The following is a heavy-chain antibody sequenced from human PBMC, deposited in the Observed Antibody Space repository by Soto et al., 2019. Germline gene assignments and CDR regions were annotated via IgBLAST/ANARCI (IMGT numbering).Heavy chain of an antibody. V-gene: IGHV2-5*02. D-gene: IGHD3-3*01. CDR2: IYWDDDK. J-gene: IGHJ4*02. CDR3: AHRILRTVFGLVTTTAIYFDF. Sequence: QITLSESGPTVVNPAETLTLTCTFSGFSLTTSGVGVGWIRQSPGKAPEWLAIIYWDDDKRYSASLKSRLTITKDTSKNQVVLTMASVDPADTATYYCAHRILRTVFGLVTTTAIYFDFWGQGTPVVVSS. CDR1: GFSLTTSGVG.